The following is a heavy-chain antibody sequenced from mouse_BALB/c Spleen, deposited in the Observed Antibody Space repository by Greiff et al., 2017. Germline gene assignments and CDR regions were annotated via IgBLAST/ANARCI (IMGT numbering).Heavy chain of an antibody. CDR3: ASEGNYGY. CDR2: IYPGDGDT. Sequence: QVQLQQSGAELARPGASVKLSCKASGYTFTSYWMQWVKQRPGQGLEWIGAIYPGDGDTRYTQKFKGKATLTADKSSSTAYMQLSSLASEDSAVYYCASEGNYGYWGQGTTLTVSS. CDR1: GYTFTSYW. J-gene: IGHJ2*01. V-gene: IGHV1-87*01. D-gene: IGHD2-1*01.